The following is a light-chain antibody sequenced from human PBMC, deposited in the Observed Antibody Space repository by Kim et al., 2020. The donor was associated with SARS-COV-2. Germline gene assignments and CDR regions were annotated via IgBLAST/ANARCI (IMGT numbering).Light chain of an antibody. Sequence: ASAKLTCTLSRGHSSYAIAWHQQQPEKGLRYLMKLNSDGSHSKGDGIPDRFSGSSSWAERYLTISSLQSEDEADYYCQTWGTGIVVSGGGTKLTVL. V-gene: IGLV4-69*01. J-gene: IGLJ2*01. CDR1: RGHSSYA. CDR2: LNSDGSH. CDR3: QTWGTGIVV.